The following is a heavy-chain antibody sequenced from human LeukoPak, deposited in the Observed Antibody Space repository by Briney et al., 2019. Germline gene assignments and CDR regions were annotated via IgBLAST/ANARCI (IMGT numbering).Heavy chain of an antibody. J-gene: IGHJ4*02. CDR1: GFTFSSYS. V-gene: IGHV3-21*01. CDR2: ISSSSSYI. CDR3: ARGGRGGYYRPDY. Sequence: GGSLRLSCAASGFTFSSYSMNWVRQAPGKGLEWVSSISSSSSYIYYADSVKGRFTISRDNAKNSLYLQMNSLRAEDTAVYCCARGGRGGYYRPDYWGQGTLVTVSS. D-gene: IGHD3-22*01.